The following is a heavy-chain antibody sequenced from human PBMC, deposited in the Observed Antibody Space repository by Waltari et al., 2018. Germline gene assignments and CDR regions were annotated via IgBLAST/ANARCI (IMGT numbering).Heavy chain of an antibody. CDR1: GFTVSSNY. J-gene: IGHJ4*02. CDR2: IYSGGST. CDR3: ARVYSGGNSGLNY. D-gene: IGHD2-21*02. Sequence: EVQLVESGGGLIQPGGSLRLSCAASGFTVSSNYMSWVRQAPGKGLEWVSVIYSGGSTYYADSVKGRFTISRDNSKNTLYLQMNSLRAEDTAVYYCARVYSGGNSGLNYWGQGTLVTVSS. V-gene: IGHV3-53*01.